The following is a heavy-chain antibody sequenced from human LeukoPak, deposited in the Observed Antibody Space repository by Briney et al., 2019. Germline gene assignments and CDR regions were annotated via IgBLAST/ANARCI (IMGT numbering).Heavy chain of an antibody. CDR2: IIPILGIA. D-gene: IGHD4-23*01. CDR1: GGTFSSYT. V-gene: IGHV1-69*04. Sequence: SVKVSCKASGGTFSSYTISWVRQAPGQGLEWMGRIIPILGIANYAQKFQGRVTVTADKSTSTAYMELSSLRSEDTAVYYCARDRERWSTYWFDPWGQGTLVTVSS. CDR3: ARDRERWSTYWFDP. J-gene: IGHJ5*02.